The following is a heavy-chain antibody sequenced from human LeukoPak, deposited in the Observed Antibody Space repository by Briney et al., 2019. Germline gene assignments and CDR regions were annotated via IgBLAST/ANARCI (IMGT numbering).Heavy chain of an antibody. CDR2: INPSVGTT. D-gene: IGHD3-22*01. J-gene: IGHJ4*02. Sequence: ASVKVSCKASGYTFTSYYMHWVRQAPGQGLEWMGIINPSVGTTSYAQKFQGRVTLTRDTSTSTVYMELSSLRSEDTAVYYCARGYSSGYYSTDYWGQGTLVTVSS. V-gene: IGHV1-46*01. CDR3: ARGYSSGYYSTDY. CDR1: GYTFTSYY.